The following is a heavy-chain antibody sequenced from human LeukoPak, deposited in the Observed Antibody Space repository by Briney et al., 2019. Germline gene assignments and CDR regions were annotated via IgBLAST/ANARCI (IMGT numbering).Heavy chain of an antibody. CDR1: GFTFDEYA. V-gene: IGHV3-20*04. Sequence: GGSLRLSCAASGFTFDEYAMSWVRQLPGKGLEWVSGLNWNGDTNDYADSVRGRFTISRDNAKNSLYMQMNSLTAEDTAFYYCASRHSDGYFDYWGQGTLVTVSS. D-gene: IGHD3-22*01. J-gene: IGHJ4*02. CDR2: LNWNGDTN. CDR3: ASRHSDGYFDY.